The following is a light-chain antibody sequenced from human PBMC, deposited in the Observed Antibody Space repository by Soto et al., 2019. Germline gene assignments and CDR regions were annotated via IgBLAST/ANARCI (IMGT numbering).Light chain of an antibody. CDR1: QSISTCC. V-gene: IGKV3-20*01. CDR3: QYYRNSPWT. CDR2: GAF. J-gene: IGKJ4*02. Sequence: IGWMQTERKMAVSPTNVAPRDRSTSQSISTCCSAWYRQQRGPAPRLLIYGAFNRATGIPDRFSGGGSRTDFTISITTLQPDCSAVYYCQYYRNSPWTFGGGTKVDIK.